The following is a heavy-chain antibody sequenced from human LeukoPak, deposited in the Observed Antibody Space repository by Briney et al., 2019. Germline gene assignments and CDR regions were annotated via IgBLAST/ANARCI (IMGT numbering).Heavy chain of an antibody. CDR1: GGSISSSSYY. J-gene: IGHJ4*02. CDR3: VRLDIVATIFDY. CDR2: IYYSGST. D-gene: IGHD5-12*01. V-gene: IGHV4-39*01. Sequence: SETLSLTCTVSGGSISSSSYYWGWIRQPPGKGLEWIGSIYYSGSTYYNPSLKSRVTISVDTSKNQFSLKLSSVTAADTAVYYCVRLDIVATIFDYWGQGTLVTVSS.